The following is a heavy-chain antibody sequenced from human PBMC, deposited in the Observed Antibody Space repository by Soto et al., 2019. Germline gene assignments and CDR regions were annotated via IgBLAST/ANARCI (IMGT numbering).Heavy chain of an antibody. CDR3: AKDLVTGYDGGGVYILGMDV. CDR1: GFTFSSYG. Sequence: PGGSLRLSCAASGFTFSSYGMHWVRQAPGKGLEWVAVISYDGSNKYYADSVKGRFTISRDNSKNTLYLQMNSLRAEDTAVYYCAKDLVTGYDGGGVYILGMDVWGQGTTVTVSS. CDR2: ISYDGSNK. D-gene: IGHD5-12*01. V-gene: IGHV3-30*18. J-gene: IGHJ6*02.